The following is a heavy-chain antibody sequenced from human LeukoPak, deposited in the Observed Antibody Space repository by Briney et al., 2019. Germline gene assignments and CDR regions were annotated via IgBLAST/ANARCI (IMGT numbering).Heavy chain of an antibody. J-gene: IGHJ6*03. Sequence: GGSLRLSCAASGFTFSSYAMSWVRQAPGKGLEWVSYISSSSSTIYYADSVKGRFTISRDNAKNSLYLQMNSLRAEDTAVYYCARDHGDHYYYYYYMDVWGKGTTVTVSS. CDR1: GFTFSSYA. V-gene: IGHV3-48*01. CDR2: ISSSSSTI. D-gene: IGHD2-21*02. CDR3: ARDHGDHYYYYYYMDV.